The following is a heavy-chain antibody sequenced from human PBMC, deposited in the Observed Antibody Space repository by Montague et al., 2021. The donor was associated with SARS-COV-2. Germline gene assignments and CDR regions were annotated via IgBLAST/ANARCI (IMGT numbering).Heavy chain of an antibody. V-gene: IGHV3-30-3*01. CDR2: ISYDGSNK. CDR3: ARDARWNSGCYSVH. J-gene: IGHJ4*02. D-gene: IGHD1-26*01. Sequence: SLRLSCAASGFTFSSYAMHWVRQAPGKGLEWVAVISYDGSNKYYADSVKGRFTISRDNSKNTLYLQMNSLRVEDTAVYYCARDARWNSGCYSVHWGQGTLVTVSS. CDR1: GFTFSSYA.